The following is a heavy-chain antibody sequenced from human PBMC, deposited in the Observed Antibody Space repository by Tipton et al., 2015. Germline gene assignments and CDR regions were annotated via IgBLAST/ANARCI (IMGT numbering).Heavy chain of an antibody. CDR1: GYSFTSYW. Sequence: QSGPEVKKPGESLKISCKGSGYSFTSYWIGWVRQMPGKGLEWMGIIYPGDSDTRYSPSFQGQVTISADKSISTAYLQWSSLKASDTAMYYCARRQSSSWPFYYYYGMDVWGQGTTVTVSS. CDR3: ARRQSSSWPFYYYYGMDV. D-gene: IGHD6-13*01. J-gene: IGHJ6*02. CDR2: IYPGDSDT. V-gene: IGHV5-51*01.